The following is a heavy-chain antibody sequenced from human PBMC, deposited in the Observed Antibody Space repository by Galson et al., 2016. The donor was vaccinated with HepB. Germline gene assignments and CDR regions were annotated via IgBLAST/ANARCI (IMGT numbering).Heavy chain of an antibody. CDR2: ITSSSSTI. J-gene: IGHJ4*02. V-gene: IGHV3-48*02. Sequence: SLRLSCAVSGFTFSSYSMDWVRQAPGEGLEWVSYITSSSSTICYADSVKGRFTISRDNAKNSLYLQMNSLRDEDTAVYYCARESYYGGNSLDQYYFDYWGQGTLVTVSS. CDR3: ARESYYGGNSLDQYYFDY. CDR1: GFTFSSYS. D-gene: IGHD4-23*01.